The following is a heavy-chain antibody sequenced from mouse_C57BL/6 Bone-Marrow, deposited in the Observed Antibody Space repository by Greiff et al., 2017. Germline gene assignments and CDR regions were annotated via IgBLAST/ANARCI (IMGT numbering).Heavy chain of an antibody. J-gene: IGHJ4*01. CDR2: IDPSDSYT. D-gene: IGHD2-1*01. CDR1: GYTFTSYW. CDR3: ASGLRCYAMDY. V-gene: IGHV1-69*01. Sequence: QVQLQQPGAELVMPGASVKLSCKASGYTFTSYWMHWVKQRPGQGLEWIGEIDPSDSYTNYNQKFKGKSTLTVDKSSSTAYMQLSSLTSADSAVYYCASGLRCYAMDYWGQGTSVTVSS.